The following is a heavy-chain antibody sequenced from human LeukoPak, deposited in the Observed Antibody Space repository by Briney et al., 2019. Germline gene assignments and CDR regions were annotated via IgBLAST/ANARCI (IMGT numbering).Heavy chain of an antibody. D-gene: IGHD6-13*01. CDR3: ARVRRSRSWYFDY. J-gene: IGHJ4*02. CDR2: IIPIFGTA. V-gene: IGHV1-69*13. Sequence: ASVKVSCKASGGTFSSYAISWVRQAPGQGLEWMGGIIPIFGTANYAQKFQGRVTITADESTSTAYMELSSLRSEDTAVYYCARVRRSRSWYFDYWGQGIMVTVSS. CDR1: GGTFSSYA.